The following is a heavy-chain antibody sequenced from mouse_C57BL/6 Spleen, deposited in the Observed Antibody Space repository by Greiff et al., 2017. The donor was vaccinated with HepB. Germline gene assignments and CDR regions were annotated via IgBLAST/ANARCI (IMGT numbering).Heavy chain of an antibody. CDR1: GYTFISYW. D-gene: IGHD2-4*01. V-gene: IGHV1-55*01. Sequence: VQLQQSGAELVKPGASVKMSCKASGYTFISYWITWVKQRPGQGLEWIGDIYPGSGSTNYNEKFKRKATLTVDTSSSPAYMQLSSLTSEDSAVYYGARGDYEEDFAYWGQGTLGTVSA. J-gene: IGHJ3*01. CDR2: IYPGSGST. CDR3: ARGDYEEDFAY.